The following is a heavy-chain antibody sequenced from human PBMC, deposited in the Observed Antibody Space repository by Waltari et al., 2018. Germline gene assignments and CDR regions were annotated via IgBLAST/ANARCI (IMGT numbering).Heavy chain of an antibody. Sequence: QVQLQESGPGLVKPSETLSLTCTVSGGSISSYYWSWIRQPPGKGLERIGYIYYSGSTNYNPSLKSRVTISVDTSKNQFSLKLSSVTAADTAVYYCARVKVAASLDYYYMDVWGKGTTVTISS. V-gene: IGHV4-59*01. CDR2: IYYSGST. D-gene: IGHD6-19*01. CDR1: GGSISSYY. J-gene: IGHJ6*03. CDR3: ARVKVAASLDYYYMDV.